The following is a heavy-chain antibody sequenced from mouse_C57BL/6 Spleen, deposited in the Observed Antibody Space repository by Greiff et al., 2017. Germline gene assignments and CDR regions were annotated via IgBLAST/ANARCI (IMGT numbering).Heavy chain of an antibody. CDR1: VFTFTDYY. CDR2: IRNKANGYTT. CDR3: ASPGRSVSWFAY. D-gene: IGHD3-2*02. Sequence: EVKVEESGGCLVQPGGSLSLSCAASVFTFTDYYMSWVRQPPGKALEWLGFIRNKANGYTTEYSASVKGRFTISRDNSQSILYLQMNALRAEDSATYYCASPGRSVSWFAYWGEANLVTVSA. J-gene: IGHJ3*01. V-gene: IGHV7-3*01.